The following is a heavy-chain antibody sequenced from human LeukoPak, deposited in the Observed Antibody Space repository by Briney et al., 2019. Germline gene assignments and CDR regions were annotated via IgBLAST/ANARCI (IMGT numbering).Heavy chain of an antibody. V-gene: IGHV4-4*07. D-gene: IGHD3-22*01. CDR1: GDSISNYY. Sequence: SETLSLTCNASGDSISNYYWSWIRQPAGKGLEWIGRIYTSGSTNYNPSLKSRVTMSVDTSKNQFSLKLSSVTAADTAVYYCARDVYYYDSSGYYYFDYWGQGTLVTVSS. CDR2: IYTSGST. J-gene: IGHJ4*02. CDR3: ARDVYYYDSSGYYYFDY.